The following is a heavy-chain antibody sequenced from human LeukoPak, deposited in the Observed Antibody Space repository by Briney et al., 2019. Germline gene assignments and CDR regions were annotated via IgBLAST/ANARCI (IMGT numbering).Heavy chain of an antibody. CDR1: GFTFSSYG. CDR3: AKARSNYDSSFHY. V-gene: IGHV3-33*06. D-gene: IGHD3-22*01. CDR2: IWYDGSNK. J-gene: IGHJ4*02. Sequence: PGGSLRLSCAASGFTFSSYGMHWVRQAPGKGLEWVAVIWYDGSNKYYADSVKGRFTISRDNSKNTLYLQMNSLRAEDTAVYYCAKARSNYDSSFHYWGQGTLVTVSS.